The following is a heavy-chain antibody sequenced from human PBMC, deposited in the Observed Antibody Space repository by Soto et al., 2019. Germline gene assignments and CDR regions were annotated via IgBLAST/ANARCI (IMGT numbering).Heavy chain of an antibody. CDR3: ASQVRGEYEPDYYYYYGMDV. Sequence: RGSLRLSCAASRFTFSSYDMHGVRQSTGNGLMWVSAIGTAGDTYYPGSVKGRFTISRENAKNSLYLQMNSLRAEDTAVYYCASQVRGEYEPDYYYYYGMDVWGQGTTVTGSS. CDR2: IGTAGDT. J-gene: IGHJ6*02. V-gene: IGHV3-13*01. D-gene: IGHD3-10*01. CDR1: RFTFSSYD.